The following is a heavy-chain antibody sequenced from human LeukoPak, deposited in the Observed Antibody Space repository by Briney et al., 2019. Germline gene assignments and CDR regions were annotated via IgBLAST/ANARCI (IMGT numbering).Heavy chain of an antibody. CDR1: GFTFSGYW. J-gene: IGHJ4*02. Sequence: GGSLRLSCAASGFTFSGYWMTWVRQAPGKGLEWVANIKPDGSESYSVDSVKGRFTISRDNAKNSLYLQMNSLRPKDTAVYYCARERGRPLDNWGQGTLVTVSS. CDR2: IKPDGSES. D-gene: IGHD1-14*01. V-gene: IGHV3-7*01. CDR3: ARERGRPLDN.